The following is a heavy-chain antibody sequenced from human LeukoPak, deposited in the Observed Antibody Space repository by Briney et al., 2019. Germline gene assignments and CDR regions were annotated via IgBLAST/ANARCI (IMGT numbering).Heavy chain of an antibody. CDR3: ASTYGSGSYYRRSWFDP. CDR1: GGSFSGYY. D-gene: IGHD3-10*01. J-gene: IGHJ5*02. CDR2: INHSGST. V-gene: IGHV4-34*01. Sequence: SETLSLTCAVYGGSFSGYYWSWIRQPPGKGLEWIGEINHSGSTNYNPSLKSRVTISVDTSKNQFSLKLSSVTAADTAVYYCASTYGSGSYYRRSWFDPWGQGTLVTVSS.